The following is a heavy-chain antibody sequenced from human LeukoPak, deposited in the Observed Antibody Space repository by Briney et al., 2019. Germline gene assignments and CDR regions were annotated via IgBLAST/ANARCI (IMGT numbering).Heavy chain of an antibody. J-gene: IGHJ4*02. V-gene: IGHV4-59*08. CDR2: IYYSGST. Sequence: SETLSLTCTVSGGSISSYYWSWIRQPPGKGLEWIGYIYYSGSTNYNPSLKSRVTISVDTSKNQFSLKLSSVTAADTAVYYCARHNFGAAAGTDYWGQGTLVTVSS. D-gene: IGHD6-13*01. CDR1: GGSISSYY. CDR3: ARHNFGAAAGTDY.